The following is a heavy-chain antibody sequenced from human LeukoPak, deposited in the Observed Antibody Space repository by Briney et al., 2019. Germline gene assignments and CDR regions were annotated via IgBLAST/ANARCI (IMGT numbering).Heavy chain of an antibody. CDR2: ISGGGGST. D-gene: IGHD3-10*01. V-gene: IGHV3-23*01. Sequence: GGSLRLSCAASGFTFTTYAMTWVRQAPGKGLEWVSTISGGGGSTFYADSVKGRVTISRDNSKNMLYLQMNGLRDADTAVYFCAKGRGGTFDFDYWGQGILVTVSS. J-gene: IGHJ4*02. CDR3: AKGRGGTFDFDY. CDR1: GFTFTTYA.